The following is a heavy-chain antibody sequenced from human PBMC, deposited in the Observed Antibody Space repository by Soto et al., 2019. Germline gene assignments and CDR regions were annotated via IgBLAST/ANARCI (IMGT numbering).Heavy chain of an antibody. CDR2: IIPVFGRV. CDR3: ANSRGGTFLGYHGMDI. J-gene: IGHJ6*02. V-gene: IGHV1-69*01. CDR1: GGTFSSRA. Sequence: QVQLVRSGPEVKKTGTSVKVSCKASGGTFSSRAISWVRQAPGQGLEWMGGIIPVFGRVNYAEKFQDRVTITADESTGTVYMELSSLRSEDTALYYCANSRGGTFLGYHGMDIWGQGTTVSVSS. D-gene: IGHD3-16*01.